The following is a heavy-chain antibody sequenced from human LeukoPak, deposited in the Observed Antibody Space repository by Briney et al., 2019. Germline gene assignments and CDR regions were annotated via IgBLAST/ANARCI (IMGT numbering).Heavy chain of an antibody. Sequence: GGSLRLSCAASGFTFSSYGMSWVRQAPGKGLEWVSAISGSGGSTYYADSVKGRFTISRDNSKNTLYLQMNSLRAEDTAVYYCARRYPPRGAFDIWGQGTMVTVSS. D-gene: IGHD1-14*01. CDR3: ARRYPPRGAFDI. J-gene: IGHJ3*02. CDR1: GFTFSSYG. V-gene: IGHV3-23*01. CDR2: ISGSGGST.